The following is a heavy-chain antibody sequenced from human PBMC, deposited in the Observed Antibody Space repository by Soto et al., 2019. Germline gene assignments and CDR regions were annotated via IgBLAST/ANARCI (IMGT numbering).Heavy chain of an antibody. CDR3: GREAGGIAAAGTFDY. CDR2: IKQDGSEK. CDR1: GFTFSSYW. V-gene: IGHV3-7*01. J-gene: IGHJ4*02. Sequence: GGSLRLSCAASGFTFSSYWMSWVRQAPGKGLEWVANIKQDGSEKYYVDSVKGRFTISRDNAKNSLYLQMNSLRAKDTAVYYCGREAGGIAAAGTFDYWGQGTLVTVSS. D-gene: IGHD6-13*01.